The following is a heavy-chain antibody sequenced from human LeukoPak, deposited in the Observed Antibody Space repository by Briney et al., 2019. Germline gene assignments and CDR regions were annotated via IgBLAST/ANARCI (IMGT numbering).Heavy chain of an antibody. CDR1: GFTFSGSA. Sequence: GGSLRLSCAASGFTFSGSAMHWVRQAPGKGLEWVSAISGSGGSTYYADSVKGRFTISRDNSKNTLYLQMNSLRAEDTAVYYCAKTYSSGWYQFRFDYWGQGTLVTVSS. D-gene: IGHD6-19*01. J-gene: IGHJ4*02. CDR3: AKTYSSGWYQFRFDY. CDR2: ISGSGGST. V-gene: IGHV3-23*01.